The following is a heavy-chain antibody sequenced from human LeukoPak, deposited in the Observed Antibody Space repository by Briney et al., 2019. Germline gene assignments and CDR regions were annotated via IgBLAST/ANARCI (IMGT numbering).Heavy chain of an antibody. Sequence: SETLSLTCTVSGGSISSYYWSWIRQPPRKGLEWIGYIYYSGSTNYNPSLKSRVTISVDTSKNQFSLKLSSVTAADTAVYYCARGAEYSSSWYCLDPWGQGTLVTVSS. D-gene: IGHD6-13*01. V-gene: IGHV4-59*01. CDR3: ARGAEYSSSWYCLDP. CDR1: GGSISSYY. CDR2: IYYSGST. J-gene: IGHJ5*02.